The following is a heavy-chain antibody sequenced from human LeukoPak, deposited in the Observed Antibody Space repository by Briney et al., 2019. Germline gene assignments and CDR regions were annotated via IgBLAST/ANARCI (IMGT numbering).Heavy chain of an antibody. CDR3: ARDGPYSTSATHPP. D-gene: IGHD6-6*01. J-gene: IGHJ5*02. V-gene: IGHV3-7*03. CDR1: GFTFSSSW. Sequence: GGSLRLSCAASGFTFSSSWMSWVRQAPGKGLEWVANIKQDGSEKYYVGSVKGRFTIPRDNAKNSLYLQMDSLRAEDTAVYHCARDGPYSTSATHPPWGQGTLVTVSS. CDR2: IKQDGSEK.